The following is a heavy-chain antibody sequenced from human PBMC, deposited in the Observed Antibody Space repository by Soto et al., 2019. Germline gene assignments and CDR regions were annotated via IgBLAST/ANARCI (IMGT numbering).Heavy chain of an antibody. D-gene: IGHD1-26*01. CDR2: IYHSGST. Sequence: SETLSLTCTVSGGSISSYYWSWIRQPPGKGLEWIGSIYHSGSTYYNPSLKSRVTISVDTSKNQFSLKLSSVTAADTAVYYCARNLHYDYWGQGTLVTVSS. V-gene: IGHV4-59*08. J-gene: IGHJ4*02. CDR3: ARNLHYDY. CDR1: GGSISSYY.